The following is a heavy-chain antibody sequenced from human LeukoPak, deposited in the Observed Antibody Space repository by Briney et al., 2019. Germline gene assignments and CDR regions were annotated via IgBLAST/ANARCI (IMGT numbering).Heavy chain of an antibody. CDR3: AKEGHYDYVWGSYRYTTPEFDY. D-gene: IGHD3-16*02. CDR2: ISGSGGST. J-gene: IGHJ4*02. Sequence: GGSLRLSCAASGFTFSSYAMSWVRQAPGKGLEWVSAISGSGGSTYYADSVKGRFTISRDNSKNTLYLQMNSLRAEDTAVYYCAKEGHYDYVWGSYRYTTPEFDYWGQGTLVTVSS. V-gene: IGHV3-23*01. CDR1: GFTFSSYA.